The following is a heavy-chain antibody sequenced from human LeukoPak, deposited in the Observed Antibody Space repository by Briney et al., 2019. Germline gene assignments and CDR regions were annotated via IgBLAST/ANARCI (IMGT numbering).Heavy chain of an antibody. CDR1: GFTFSRYK. CDR3: ARDLYYYDSSGQGY. CDR2: ISSSSSTI. V-gene: IGHV3-48*04. D-gene: IGHD3-22*01. Sequence: GGSLRLSCAASGFTFSRYKMNWVRQAPGKGLEWVSYISSSSSTIHYADSVRGRFTISRDNAKNTLYLQMNSLRAEDTAVYYCARDLYYYDSSGQGYWGQGTLVTVSS. J-gene: IGHJ4*02.